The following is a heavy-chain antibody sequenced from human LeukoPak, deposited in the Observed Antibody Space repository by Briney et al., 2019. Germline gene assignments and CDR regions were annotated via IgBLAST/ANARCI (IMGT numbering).Heavy chain of an antibody. Sequence: PGGSLRLSCAASGFTFSSYSMNWVRQAPGEGLEWVSSISSSSSYIYYADSVKGRFTISRDNAKNSLYLQMNSLRAEDTAVYYCAGTYGSGCYYITYWGQGTLVTVSS. D-gene: IGHD3-10*01. CDR1: GFTFSSYS. CDR2: ISSSSSYI. J-gene: IGHJ4*02. CDR3: AGTYGSGCYYITY. V-gene: IGHV3-21*01.